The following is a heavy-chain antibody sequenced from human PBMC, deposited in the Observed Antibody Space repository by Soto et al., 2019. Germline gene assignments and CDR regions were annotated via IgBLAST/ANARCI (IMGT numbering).Heavy chain of an antibody. D-gene: IGHD3-22*01. CDR1: RFTFSSYG. Sequence: GGSLRLSCAASRFTFSSYGMSLVRQAPGKGLTWISVISGSGGSTYYADSVKGRFTISRDNSRNTRYLQMNSLRAEDTAVYYCAKDGGGYDSSAYYSYQPPRGMDVWGQGTTVTVSS. CDR3: AKDGGGYDSSAYYSYQPPRGMDV. CDR2: ISGSGGST. J-gene: IGHJ6*02. V-gene: IGHV3-23*01.